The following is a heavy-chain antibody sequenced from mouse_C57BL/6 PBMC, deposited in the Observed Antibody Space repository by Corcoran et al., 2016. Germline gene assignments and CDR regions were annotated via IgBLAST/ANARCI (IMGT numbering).Heavy chain of an antibody. CDR2: INTYSGVP. CDR3: ARGDYSNYFDY. D-gene: IGHD2-5*01. J-gene: IGHJ2*01. V-gene: IGHV9-3*01. CDR1: GYTFTTYG. Sequence: QIQLVQSGPELKKPGETVKISCKASGYTFTTYGMSWVKQAPGKGLKWMGWINTYSGVPTYADDFKGRFAFSLETSASTAYLQINNLKNEDTATYFYARGDYSNYFDYWGQGTTLTVSS.